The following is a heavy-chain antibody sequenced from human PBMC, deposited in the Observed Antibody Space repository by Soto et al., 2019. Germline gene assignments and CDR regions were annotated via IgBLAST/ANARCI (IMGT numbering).Heavy chain of an antibody. D-gene: IGHD3-22*01. CDR3: AREGQARYYYDSSGYYYLDY. Sequence: QVQLQESGPGLVKPSQTLSLTCTVSGGSISSGDYYWSLIRQPPGKGLEWIGYIYYSGSTYYNPSLKSRVTISVDTSKNQFSLKLSSVTAADTAVYYCAREGQARYYYDSSGYYYLDYWGQGTLVTVSS. CDR2: IYYSGST. V-gene: IGHV4-30-4*01. J-gene: IGHJ4*02. CDR1: GGSISSGDYY.